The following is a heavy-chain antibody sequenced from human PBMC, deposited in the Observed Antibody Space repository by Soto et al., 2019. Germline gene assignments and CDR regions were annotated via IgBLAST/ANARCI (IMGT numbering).Heavy chain of an antibody. D-gene: IGHD3-16*01. CDR1: GFTFSNHA. J-gene: IGHJ4*02. CDR2: ISGNANDI. CDR3: AKKRSGSWSMGCFDS. V-gene: IGHV3-23*01. Sequence: EVHLLESGGALVQPGGSLRLSCAASGFTFSNHAMNWVRQAPGKGLEWLSAISGNANDIYYADSVKGRFTNSRDSSTNTGFLQMNSLRAEDTALYYCAKKRSGSWSMGCFDSWGQGTLVTVSS.